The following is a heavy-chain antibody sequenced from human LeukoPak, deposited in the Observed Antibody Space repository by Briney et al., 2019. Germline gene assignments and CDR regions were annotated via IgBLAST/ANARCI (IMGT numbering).Heavy chain of an antibody. V-gene: IGHV4-59*08. Sequence: SETLSLTCTVSGGSISSFYWSWIRQPPGKGLEWIGYIYYSGSTNYNPSLKSRVTISVDTSKNQFSLKLSSVTAADTAVYYCARQGYYYDSSGYSTFDYWGQGTLVTVSS. CDR2: IYYSGST. D-gene: IGHD3-22*01. CDR1: GGSISSFY. CDR3: ARQGYYYDSSGYSTFDY. J-gene: IGHJ4*02.